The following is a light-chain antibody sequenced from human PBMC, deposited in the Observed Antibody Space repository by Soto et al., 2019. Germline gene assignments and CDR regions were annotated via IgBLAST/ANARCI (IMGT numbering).Light chain of an antibody. J-gene: IGLJ1*01. CDR2: EVT. CDR3: SSYTSSTAYV. CDR1: SSDVGGYNY. V-gene: IGLV2-14*01. Sequence: QSVLTQPASVSGSPGQSITISCTGTSSDVGGYNYVSWYQLHPGKAPKLILYEVTNRPSGVSARFSGSKSVNTASLTISGLQAEDEADYYCSSYTSSTAYVFGTGTKVTVL.